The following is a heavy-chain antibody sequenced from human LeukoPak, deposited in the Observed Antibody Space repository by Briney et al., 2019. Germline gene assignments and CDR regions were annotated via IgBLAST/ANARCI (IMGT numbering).Heavy chain of an antibody. J-gene: IGHJ1*01. Sequence: GRSLRLSCAASGFTFRSYGMHWVRQAPGKGLEWVAVISYDGSNKYYADSVKGRFTISRDNSKNTLYLQMNSLRAEDTAVYYCAAAGTGEYFQHWGQGTLVTVSS. CDR2: ISYDGSNK. CDR3: AAAGTGEYFQH. V-gene: IGHV3-30*03. CDR1: GFTFRSYG. D-gene: IGHD6-13*01.